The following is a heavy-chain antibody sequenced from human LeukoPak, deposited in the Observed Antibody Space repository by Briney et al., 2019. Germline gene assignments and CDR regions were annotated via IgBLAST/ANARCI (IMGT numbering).Heavy chain of an antibody. V-gene: IGHV3-72*01. Sequence: GGSLRLSCAASGFTFSSYAMSWVRQAPGKGPEWVGLIRNRGKSYTTEYAASAKGRFTISRDDSKNSLYLQMNSLKIEDTAVYYCTREIFYRFDSWGQGTLVTVSS. CDR3: TREIFYRFDS. CDR2: IRNRGKSYTT. J-gene: IGHJ5*01. D-gene: IGHD2/OR15-2a*01. CDR1: GFTFSSYA.